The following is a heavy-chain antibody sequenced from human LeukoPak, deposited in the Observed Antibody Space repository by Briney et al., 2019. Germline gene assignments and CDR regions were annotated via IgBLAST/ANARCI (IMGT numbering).Heavy chain of an antibody. J-gene: IGHJ4*02. CDR1: GDSITNSNYF. CDR3: ASLGYCSGGSCYQGTEIDY. V-gene: IGHV4-39*01. Sequence: SETLSLTCTVSGDSITNSNYFWGWIRQPPGQGLEWIGEVFYNGNTHYNPSLKSRVIISADTSKNQFSLKLSSVTAADTAVYYCASLGYCSGGSCYQGTEIDYWGQGTLVTVSS. D-gene: IGHD2-15*01. CDR2: VFYNGNT.